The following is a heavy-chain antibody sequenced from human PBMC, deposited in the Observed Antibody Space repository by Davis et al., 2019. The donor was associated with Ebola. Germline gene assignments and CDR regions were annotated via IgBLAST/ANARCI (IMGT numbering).Heavy chain of an antibody. Sequence: HTGGSLRLSCAASGFTSSSYWMHWVRQVPGKGLVWVSRINSDGDNAIYADSVRGRFTISTDNAKNTLFLQMNSLTIEDTGMYYCAKGPYEYDSSGYLEANYFQRWGQGTLVTVSS. CDR2: INSDGDNA. CDR3: AKGPYEYDSSGYLEANYFQR. V-gene: IGHV3-74*01. J-gene: IGHJ1*01. CDR1: GFTSSSYW. D-gene: IGHD3-22*01.